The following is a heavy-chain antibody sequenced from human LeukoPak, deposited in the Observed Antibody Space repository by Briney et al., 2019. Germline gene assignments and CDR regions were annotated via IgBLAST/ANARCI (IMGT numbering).Heavy chain of an antibody. V-gene: IGHV1-8*01. CDR2: MNPNSGNT. D-gene: IGHD6-13*01. J-gene: IGHJ4*02. CDR1: GYTFTSYD. CDR3: ARGISIAAEDY. Sequence: GASVKVSCKASGYTFTSYDFNWVRQATGQGLEWMGWMNPNSGNTGYAQKFQGRVTMTRNTSISTAYMELSSLRSEDTAVFYCARGISIAAEDYWGQGTLVTVSS.